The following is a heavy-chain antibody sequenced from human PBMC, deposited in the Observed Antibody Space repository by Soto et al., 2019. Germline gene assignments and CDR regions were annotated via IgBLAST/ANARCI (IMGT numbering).Heavy chain of an antibody. D-gene: IGHD3-10*01. CDR2: ISNSGRT. J-gene: IGHJ4*02. CDR3: ARADYATGSYYPDY. V-gene: IGHV4-31*03. CDR1: GGSVRRGNYY. Sequence: QVQLQESGPGLVKPSQTLSLTCTVSGGSVRRGNYYWSWIRQFPGKVLEWIGYISNSGRTHYNPSLMSRITIFVDTSKNQFFLELRSVTAADTALYYCARADYATGSYYPDYWGQGTLVTVSS.